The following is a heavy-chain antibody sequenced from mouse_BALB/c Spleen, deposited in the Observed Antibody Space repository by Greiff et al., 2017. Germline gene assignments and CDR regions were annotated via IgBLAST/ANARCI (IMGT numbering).Heavy chain of an antibody. V-gene: IGHV5-17*02. J-gene: IGHJ2*01. D-gene: IGHD1-1*01. CDR1: GFSFSSFG. CDR3: ERGYYGSSPFDY. CDR2: ISSGSSTI. Sequence: EVQGVESGGGLVQPGGSRKLSCAASGFSFSSFGMHWVRQAPEKGLEWVAYISSGSSTIYYADTVKGRFTNSRDNPKNTLFLQMTSLRSEDTAMYYCERGYYGSSPFDYWGQGTTRTVAS.